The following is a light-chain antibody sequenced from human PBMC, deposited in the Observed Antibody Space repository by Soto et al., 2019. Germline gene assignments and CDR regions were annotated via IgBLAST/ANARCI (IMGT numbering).Light chain of an antibody. J-gene: IGKJ2*01. CDR3: QLDGTSPPYT. CDR2: RAS. Sequence: EIVLTQSPDTLSLSPGERATLSCRASESITSRYLAWYQQKPGQAPRLLISRASNRATGIPDRFSGSGSGTDFILTISRLEPEDFAVYYCQLDGTSPPYTFGQGTTLEIK. CDR1: ESITSRY. V-gene: IGKV3-20*01.